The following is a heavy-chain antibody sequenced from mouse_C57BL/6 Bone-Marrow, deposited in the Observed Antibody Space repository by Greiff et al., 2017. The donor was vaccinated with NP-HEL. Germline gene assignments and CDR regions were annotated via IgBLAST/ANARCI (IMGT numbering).Heavy chain of an antibody. Sequence: VQLQQPGAELVRPGTSVKLSCKASGYTFTSYWMHWVKQRPGQGLEWIGVIDPSDSYTNYNQKFKGKATLTVDTSSSTAYMQLSSLTSEDSAVYYCARKIGVWITTGDFDYWGQGTTLTVSS. J-gene: IGHJ2*01. V-gene: IGHV1-59*01. CDR1: GYTFTSYW. D-gene: IGHD1-1*01. CDR3: ARKIGVWITTGDFDY. CDR2: IDPSDSYT.